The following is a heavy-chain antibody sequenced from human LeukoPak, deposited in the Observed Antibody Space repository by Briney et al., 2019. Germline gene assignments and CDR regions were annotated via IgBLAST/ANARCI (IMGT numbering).Heavy chain of an antibody. CDR2: IIPILGIA. CDR3: ATYSRGWFDY. D-gene: IGHD6-19*01. Sequence: GSSVKVSCKASGGTFSSYTISWVRQPPGQGLEWMGRIIPILGIANYAQKFQGRVTITADKSTSTAYLELSSLRSEDTAVYYCATYSRGWFDYWGQGTLVTVSS. J-gene: IGHJ4*02. V-gene: IGHV1-69*02. CDR1: GGTFSSYT.